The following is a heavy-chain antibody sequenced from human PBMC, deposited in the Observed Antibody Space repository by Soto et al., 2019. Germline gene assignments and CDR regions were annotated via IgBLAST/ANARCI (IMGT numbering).Heavy chain of an antibody. Sequence: QVRLQQWGAGLLKPSETLSLTCAVYGASFSDSYWNWIRQPPGKGLEWIGEINHSGSTIYNTSLEIXXPXSXXTARKQFTLKMRSATAADTAVYYCAREVPSRSFDLWGRGTPVTVSS. D-gene: IGHD1-1*01. CDR1: GASFSDSY. J-gene: IGHJ2*01. CDR3: AREVPSRSFDL. V-gene: IGHV4-34*01. CDR2: INHSGST.